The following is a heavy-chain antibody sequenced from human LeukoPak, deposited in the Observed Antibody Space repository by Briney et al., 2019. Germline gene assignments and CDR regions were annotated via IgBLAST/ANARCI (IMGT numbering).Heavy chain of an antibody. CDR2: ISGSGGST. J-gene: IGHJ4*02. Sequence: TGGSLRLSCAASGFTFSTYAMSWVRQAPGKGLEWVSGISGSGGSTFCADSVKGRFTISRDNSKNTLYLQMNSLKPEDTAVYYCARVAEAAAFDSWGQGTLVTVS. V-gene: IGHV3-23*01. D-gene: IGHD6-13*01. CDR3: ARVAEAAAFDS. CDR1: GFTFSTYA.